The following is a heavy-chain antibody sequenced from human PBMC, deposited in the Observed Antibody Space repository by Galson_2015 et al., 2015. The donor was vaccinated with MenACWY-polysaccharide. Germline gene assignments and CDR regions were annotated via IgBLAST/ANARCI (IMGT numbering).Heavy chain of an antibody. J-gene: IGHJ5*01. CDR2: ISGTSRSA. D-gene: IGHD2-15*01. V-gene: IGHV3-23*01. CDR3: AKTRSGTAGSLKNWFDS. CDR1: GFTFSSCA. Sequence: SLRLSCAASGFTFSSCAMSWARQAPGKGLEWVSGISGTSRSAYYADSVRGRFTISRDNSKNTLYLQMSRLRAEDAAVYYCAKTRSGTAGSLKNWFDSWGQGTLVTVSS.